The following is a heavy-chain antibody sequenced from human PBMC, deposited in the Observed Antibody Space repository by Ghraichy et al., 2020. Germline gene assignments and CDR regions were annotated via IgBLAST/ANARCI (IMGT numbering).Heavy chain of an antibody. J-gene: IGHJ4*02. V-gene: IGHV4-34*01. CDR2: INHSGRT. CDR3: SRGPPIVVDDTGYYRFDS. D-gene: IGHD3-9*01. Sequence: ESLNISCGVYGGSLSGYFWSWIRQPPGKGLEWIGEINHSGRTNYNSSLKSRVTISTDVSKNQFSLKLSSVTAADTAVYYCSRGPPIVVDDTGYYRFDSWGQGTLITVSS. CDR1: GGSLSGYF.